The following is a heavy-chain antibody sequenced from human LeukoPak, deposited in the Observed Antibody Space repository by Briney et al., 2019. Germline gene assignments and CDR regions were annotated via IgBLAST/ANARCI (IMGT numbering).Heavy chain of an antibody. CDR1: GFTFSSYS. V-gene: IGHV3-21*01. D-gene: IGHD3-9*01. J-gene: IGHJ4*02. Sequence: GGSLRLSCAASGFTFSSYSMNWVPQAPGKGLEWVSSISSSSSYIYYADSVKGRFTISRDNAKNSLYLQMNSLRAEDTAVYYCARDDPYYDILTGYVYWGQGTLVTVSS. CDR2: ISSSSSYI. CDR3: ARDDPYYDILTGYVY.